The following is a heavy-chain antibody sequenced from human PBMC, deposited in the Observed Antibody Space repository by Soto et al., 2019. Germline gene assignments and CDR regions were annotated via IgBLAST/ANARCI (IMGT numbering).Heavy chain of an antibody. CDR2: ISYDGSNK. CDR3: ARDRNSYGDGDSFYYGMDV. J-gene: IGHJ6*02. Sequence: GGSLRLSCAASGSTFSSYAMHWVRQAPGKGLEWVAVISYDGSNKYYADSVKGRFTISRDNSKNTLYLQMNSLRAEDTAVYYCARDRNSYGDGDSFYYGMDVWGQGTTVTVSS. V-gene: IGHV3-30-3*01. CDR1: GSTFSSYA. D-gene: IGHD5-18*01.